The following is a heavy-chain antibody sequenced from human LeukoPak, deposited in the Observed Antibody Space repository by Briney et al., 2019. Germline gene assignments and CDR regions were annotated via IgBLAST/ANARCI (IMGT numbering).Heavy chain of an antibody. CDR2: ISAHSGNT. Sequence: GASVKVSCKASGYTFSSYGISWVRQAPGQGLEWMGWISAHSGNTNYEEKLQGRVTMTTDTSTSTAYMELRSLRSNDTAVYYYARDKGTEGTYYYYYMDVWGKGTTVTVSS. CDR3: ARDKGTEGTYYYYYMDV. CDR1: GYTFSSYG. J-gene: IGHJ6*03. D-gene: IGHD1/OR15-1a*01. V-gene: IGHV1-18*01.